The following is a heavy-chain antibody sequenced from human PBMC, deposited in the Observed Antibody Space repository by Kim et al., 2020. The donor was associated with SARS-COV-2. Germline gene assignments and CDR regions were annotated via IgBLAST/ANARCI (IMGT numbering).Heavy chain of an antibody. V-gene: IGHV4-59*12. D-gene: IGHD1-1*01. CDR3: ARSEGRGRWHQLDY. J-gene: IGHJ4*02. CDR2: IYYSGST. CDR1: SDSISSYY. Sequence: SETLSLTCSVSSDSISSYYCSWIRQLPGKGLEWLGYIYYSGSTNYNPSLKSRVTISWDTSKNQFSLDLTSVTAADTAVYYCARSEGRGRWHQLDYWCPG.